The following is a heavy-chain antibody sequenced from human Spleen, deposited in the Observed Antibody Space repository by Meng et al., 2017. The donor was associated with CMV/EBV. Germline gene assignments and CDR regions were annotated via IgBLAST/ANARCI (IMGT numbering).Heavy chain of an antibody. J-gene: IGHJ4*02. Sequence: ASVKVSCKASGYTFTNYDINWVRQATGQGLEWTGWMNPNSGDTGYAQKFQGRVTMTRNTSISTAYMDLSSLRSDDTAVYYCARGPIDSVSNWGQGTLVTVSS. V-gene: IGHV1-8*02. D-gene: IGHD2-15*01. CDR3: ARGPIDSVSN. CDR1: GYTFTNYD. CDR2: MNPNSGDT.